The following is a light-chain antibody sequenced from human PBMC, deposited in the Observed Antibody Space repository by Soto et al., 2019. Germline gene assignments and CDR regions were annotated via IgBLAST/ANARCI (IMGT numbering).Light chain of an antibody. Sequence: DIQMTQSPSTLSASVGDRGTITCRASQSISSWLAWYQQKPGKAPKLLIYKASNLESGVPSRFSGSGSGTEFTLTISSLQPDDFATYYCQQYNSYPLTFGGGTKVEIK. V-gene: IGKV1-5*03. J-gene: IGKJ4*01. CDR3: QQYNSYPLT. CDR1: QSISSW. CDR2: KAS.